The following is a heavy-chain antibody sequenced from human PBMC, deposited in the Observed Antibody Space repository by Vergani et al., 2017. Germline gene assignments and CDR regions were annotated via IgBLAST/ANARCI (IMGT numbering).Heavy chain of an antibody. J-gene: IGHJ1*01. V-gene: IGHV3-30*03. Sequence: QVHLVESGGGVVQPGRSLRLSCVVSGFTSSYYGMHCVRQAPGKGLEWVAVISYDGTQKYYADSVKGRFTISGDNSKSTLYLQMNSLRTEDTAVYYCATKSCGTPGCQVGYFREWGQGTMVTVSS. CDR1: GFTSSYYG. CDR3: ATKSCGTPGCQVGYFRE. D-gene: IGHD1-1*01. CDR2: ISYDGTQK.